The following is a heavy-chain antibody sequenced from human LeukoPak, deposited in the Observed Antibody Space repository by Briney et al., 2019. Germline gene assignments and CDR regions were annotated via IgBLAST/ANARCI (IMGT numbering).Heavy chain of an antibody. V-gene: IGHV4-59*01. CDR1: GGSISSYY. D-gene: IGHD6-13*01. CDR3: ARGGSSSSWPFYY. CDR2: IHYSGST. Sequence: SETLSLTCTVSGGSISSYYWSWIRQPPGKELEWIGYIHYSGSTNYNPSLKSRVTMSVDTSKNQFFLKLTSVTAADTAVYYCARGGSSSSWPFYYWGQGTLVTVSS. J-gene: IGHJ4*02.